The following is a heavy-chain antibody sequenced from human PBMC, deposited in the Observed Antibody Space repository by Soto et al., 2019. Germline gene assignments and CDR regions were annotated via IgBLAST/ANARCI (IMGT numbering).Heavy chain of an antibody. V-gene: IGHV3-30*18. CDR2: ISYDGSNK. J-gene: IGHJ4*02. Sequence: GGSLRLSCAASGFTFSSYGMHWVRQAPGKGLEWVAVISYDGSNKYYADPVKGRFTISRDNSKNTLYLQMNSLRAEDTAVYYCAKETSYWGQGTLVTVSS. CDR1: GFTFSSYG. CDR3: AKETSY.